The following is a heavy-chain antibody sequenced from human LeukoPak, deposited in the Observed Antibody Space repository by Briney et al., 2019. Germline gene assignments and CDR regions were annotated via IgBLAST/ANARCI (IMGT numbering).Heavy chain of an antibody. J-gene: IGHJ4*02. CDR1: GFTFSSYG. Sequence: TGGSLRLSCAPSGFTFSSYGMHWVRHAPGEGLEWLAFIRYDGSNKYYADSVKGRFTISRDNSKNTLYLQMNSLRAEDTAVYYCAKSPNYYDSSRNPGATYYFDYWGQGTLVTVSS. V-gene: IGHV3-30*02. CDR2: IRYDGSNK. D-gene: IGHD3-22*01. CDR3: AKSPNYYDSSRNPGATYYFDY.